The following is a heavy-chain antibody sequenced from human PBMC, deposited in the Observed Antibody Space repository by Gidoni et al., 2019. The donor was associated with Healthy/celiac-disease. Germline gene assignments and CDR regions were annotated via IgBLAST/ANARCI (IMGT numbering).Heavy chain of an antibody. CDR3: ARGGYSYGGWFDP. CDR1: VGSFSGYY. V-gene: IGHV4-34*01. CDR2: INHSGST. J-gene: IGHJ5*02. D-gene: IGHD5-18*01. Sequence: QVQLQQWCAGLLKPSETLSLTCAVYVGSFSGYYWSWIRQPPGKGLEWIGEINHSGSTNYNPSLKSRVTISVDTSKNQFSLKLSSVTAADTAVYYCARGGYSYGGWFDPWGQGTLVTVSS.